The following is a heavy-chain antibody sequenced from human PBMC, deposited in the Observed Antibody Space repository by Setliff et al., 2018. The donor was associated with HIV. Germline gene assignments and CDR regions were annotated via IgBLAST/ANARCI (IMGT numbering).Heavy chain of an antibody. D-gene: IGHD1-26*01. J-gene: IGHJ6*03. V-gene: IGHV1-18*01. Sequence: ASVKVSCKASGYTLSTYGISWVRQAPGQGLEWMGWISAHSGYAKSAQKFQGRVTMDTDTSTNTAYMELKSLRSDDTAVYYCAKGRHLLYYYYYYMDVWGKGTTVTVSS. CDR3: AKGRHLLYYYYYYMDV. CDR1: GYTLSTYG. CDR2: ISAHSGYA.